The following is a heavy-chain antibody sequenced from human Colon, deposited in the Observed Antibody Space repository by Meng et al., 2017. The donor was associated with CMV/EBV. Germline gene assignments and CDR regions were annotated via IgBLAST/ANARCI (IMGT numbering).Heavy chain of an antibody. CDR1: GFSSDDFW. CDR2: IHSGGTSI. V-gene: IGHV3-74*01. Sequence: EVQVVEFGGGVIPPGGSLRLSCVVSGFSSDDFWVDWVRQAPGKGPLWVSRIHSGGTSISYADSVKGRFTISGDNAKNTVYLQMNSLRDEDTAVYYCLKLPPGYWGQGTLVTVAS. CDR3: LKLPPGY. J-gene: IGHJ4*02. D-gene: IGHD1-1*01.